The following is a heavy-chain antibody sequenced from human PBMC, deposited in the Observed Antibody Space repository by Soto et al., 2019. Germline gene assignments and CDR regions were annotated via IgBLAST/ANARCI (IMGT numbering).Heavy chain of an antibody. CDR3: ARAPGYCSSTSCRYGYDY. Sequence: SVKVSCKASGGTFSSYAISWVRQAPVQGLEWMGGIIPIFGTANYAQKFQGRVTITADESTSTAYMELSSLRSEDTAVYYCARAPGYCSSTSCRYGYDYWGQGTLVTVSS. D-gene: IGHD2-2*01. V-gene: IGHV1-69*01. CDR2: IIPIFGTA. J-gene: IGHJ4*02. CDR1: GGTFSSYA.